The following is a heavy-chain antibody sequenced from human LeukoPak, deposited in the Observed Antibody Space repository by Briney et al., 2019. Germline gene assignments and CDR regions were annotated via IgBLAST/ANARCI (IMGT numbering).Heavy chain of an antibody. D-gene: IGHD4-17*01. Sequence: PSETLSLTCAVYGGSFSGNYWSWIRQPPGRGLEWIGEINRSGSTNYNPSLKSRVTISVDTSKNQFSLKLTSVTAADTAVYYCARRTTGMTTSSPPSIDYWGQGTLVTVSS. V-gene: IGHV4-34*01. CDR3: ARRTTGMTTSSPPSIDY. CDR1: GGSFSGNY. CDR2: INRSGST. J-gene: IGHJ4*02.